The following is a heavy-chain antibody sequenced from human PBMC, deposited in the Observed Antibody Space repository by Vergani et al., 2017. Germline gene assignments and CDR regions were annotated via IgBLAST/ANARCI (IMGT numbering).Heavy chain of an antibody. CDR1: GLTFDDYA. CDR3: AKDSYSSGWYYCDY. V-gene: IGHV3-9*01. CDR2: ISWNCGST. D-gene: IGHD6-19*01. J-gene: IGHJ4*02. Sequence: EVQLVESGGGLVQPGRSLRLSCAASGLTFDDYAMHWVRQAPGKGLEWVSGISWNCGSTGYADSVKGRFTISRDNAKNSLYLQMNSLRAEDTALYYCAKDSYSSGWYYCDYWGQGTLVTVSS.